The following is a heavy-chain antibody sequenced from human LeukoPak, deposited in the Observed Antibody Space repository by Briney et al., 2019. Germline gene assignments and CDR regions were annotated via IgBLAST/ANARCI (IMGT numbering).Heavy chain of an antibody. V-gene: IGHV4-59*08. CDR1: GGSISSYY. D-gene: IGHD1-26*01. Sequence: SETLSLTCTVSGGSISSYYWSWIRQPPGKGLEWIGYIYYTGNTNYNPSLKSRVTISVDTSKNQFSLNLSSVTAADTAIYYCGRLGGATSPFGYWGQGTLVTVSS. CDR3: GRLGGATSPFGY. CDR2: IYYTGNT. J-gene: IGHJ4*02.